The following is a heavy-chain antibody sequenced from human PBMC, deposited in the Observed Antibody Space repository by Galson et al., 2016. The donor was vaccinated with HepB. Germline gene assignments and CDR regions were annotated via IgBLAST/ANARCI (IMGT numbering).Heavy chain of an antibody. CDR2: IYSGGNT. Sequence: SLRLSCAASEFTVSNNYMSWVRQAPGKGLEWVSHIYSGGNTRYADSVKGRFTISRDNSKNTVYLQMNSLRAEDTAVYYCSTLNPASPYFDYWGQGTLVTVSS. V-gene: IGHV3-53*01. CDR3: STLNPASPYFDY. CDR1: EFTVSNNY. J-gene: IGHJ4*02.